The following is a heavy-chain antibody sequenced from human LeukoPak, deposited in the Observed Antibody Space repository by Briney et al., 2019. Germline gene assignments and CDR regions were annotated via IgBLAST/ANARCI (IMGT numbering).Heavy chain of an antibody. CDR3: ARDPTYSSSSENY. Sequence: ASVKVSCKALGYTFTDHYFHWLRQAPGQGLEWMGWIHPGRGDTNYAQKFQGRVTITADKSTSTAYMELSSLRSEDTAVYYCARDPTYSSSSENYWGQGTLVTVSS. J-gene: IGHJ4*02. D-gene: IGHD6-6*01. CDR2: IHPGRGDT. V-gene: IGHV1-2*02. CDR1: GYTFTDHY.